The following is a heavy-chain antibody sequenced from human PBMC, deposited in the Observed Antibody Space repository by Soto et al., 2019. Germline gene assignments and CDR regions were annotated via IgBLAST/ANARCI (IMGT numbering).Heavy chain of an antibody. CDR1: GYTFPSSG. CDR3: ARNRGSSTRRHYYYYYMDV. CDR2: ISAYNGNT. Sequence: ASVKVSCKASGYTFPSSGISWVRQAPGQGLEWMGWISAYNGNTNYAQKLQGRVTMTTDTSTSTAYMELRSLRSDDTAVYYCARNRGSSTRRHYYYYYMDVWGKGTTVTVSS. D-gene: IGHD2-2*01. J-gene: IGHJ6*03. V-gene: IGHV1-18*01.